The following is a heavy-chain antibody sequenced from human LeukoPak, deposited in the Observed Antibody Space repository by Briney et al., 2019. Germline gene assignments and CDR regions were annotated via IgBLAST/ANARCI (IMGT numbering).Heavy chain of an antibody. J-gene: IGHJ5*02. D-gene: IGHD6-13*01. V-gene: IGHV1-3*01. CDR3: ARSIAAAALNWFGP. Sequence: KFQGRVTITRDTSASTAYMELSSLRSEDTAVYYCARSIAAAALNWFGPWGQGTLVTVSS.